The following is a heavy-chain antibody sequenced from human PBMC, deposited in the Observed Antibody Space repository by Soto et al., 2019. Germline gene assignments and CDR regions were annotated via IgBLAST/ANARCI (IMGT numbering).Heavy chain of an antibody. V-gene: IGHV5-10-1*01. J-gene: IGHJ6*02. CDR1: GYSFTSYW. CDR3: ARHGVAAAGKGRDYGMDV. Sequence: ESLKISCKGSGYSFTSYWISWVRQMPGKGLEWMGRIDPSDSYTNYSPSFQGHVTISADKSISTAYLQWSSLKASDTAMYYCARHGVAAAGKGRDYGMDVWGQGTTVTVSS. D-gene: IGHD6-13*01. CDR2: IDPSDSYT.